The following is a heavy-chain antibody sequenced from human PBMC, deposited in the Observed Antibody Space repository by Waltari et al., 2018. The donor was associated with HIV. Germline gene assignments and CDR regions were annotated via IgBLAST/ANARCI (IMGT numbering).Heavy chain of an antibody. J-gene: IGHJ4*02. D-gene: IGHD2-21*02. CDR3: TRLSIVVVTAIDF. V-gene: IGHV4-39*01. CDR2: LYYSGRT. CDR1: GGSISSSTSY. Sequence: QLQLQESGPGLVKPSETLSLTCTVSGGSISSSTSYWGWVRQPPGKGLEWRGNLYYSGRTYHNTPLKSRVTISVDTSKNQFSLKLSSVTAADTAVYYCTRLSIVVVTAIDFWGQGTLVTVSS.